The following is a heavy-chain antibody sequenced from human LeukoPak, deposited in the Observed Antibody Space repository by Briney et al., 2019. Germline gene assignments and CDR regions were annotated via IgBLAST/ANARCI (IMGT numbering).Heavy chain of an antibody. CDR2: IYYSGST. Sequence: SETLSLTCTVSGGSISSSSYYWGWIRQPPGKGLEWIGSIYYSGSTYYNPSLKSRVTISVDTSKNQFSLKLSSVTAADTAVYYCARDPCNSSWDLSCYHYYMDVWGKGTTVTVSS. CDR1: GGSISSSSYY. CDR3: ARDPCNSSWDLSCYHYYMDV. J-gene: IGHJ6*03. V-gene: IGHV4-39*07. D-gene: IGHD2/OR15-2a*01.